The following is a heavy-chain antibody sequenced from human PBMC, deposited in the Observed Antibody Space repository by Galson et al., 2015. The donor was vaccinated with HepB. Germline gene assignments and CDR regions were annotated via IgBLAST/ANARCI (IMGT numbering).Heavy chain of an antibody. J-gene: IGHJ4*02. CDR3: TTEHRIYRGQFDY. Sequence: SLRLSCAASGFTFSNAWMSWVRQAPGKGLEWVGRIKSKTDGGTTDYAAPVKGRFTISRDDSKNTLYLQMNSLKTEDTAVYYCTTEHRIYRGQFDYWGQGTLVTVSS. V-gene: IGHV3-15*01. D-gene: IGHD2-15*01. CDR2: IKSKTDGGTT. CDR1: GFTFSNAW.